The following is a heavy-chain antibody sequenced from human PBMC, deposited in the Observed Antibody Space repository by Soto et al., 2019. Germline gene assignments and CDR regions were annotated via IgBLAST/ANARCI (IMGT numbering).Heavy chain of an antibody. Sequence: QVQLQESGPGLVKPSQTLSLTCTVSGGSISSGGYYWSWIREHPGKVLEWIGYSYYTGSTYYNPSLKSRVTLTVAQSKTQFSLKLSSVTAADTAVYYCARTPTPWGQGTLVTVSS. CDR2: SYYTGST. CDR3: ARTPTP. CDR1: GGSISSGGYY. V-gene: IGHV4-31*03. J-gene: IGHJ5*02.